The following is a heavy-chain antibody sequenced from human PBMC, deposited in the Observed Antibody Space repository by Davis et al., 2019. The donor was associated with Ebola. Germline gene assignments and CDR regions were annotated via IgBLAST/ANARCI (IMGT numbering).Heavy chain of an antibody. CDR1: GYTFTSYG. CDR2: IIPIFGTA. V-gene: IGHV1-69*13. D-gene: IGHD4-11*01. CDR3: ARGGMTTVTTNFDY. J-gene: IGHJ4*02. Sequence: SVKVSCKASGYTFTSYGISWVRQAPGQGLEWMGGIIPIFGTANYAQKFQGRVTITADESTSTAYMELSSLRSEDTAVYYCARGGMTTVTTNFDYWGQGTLVTVSS.